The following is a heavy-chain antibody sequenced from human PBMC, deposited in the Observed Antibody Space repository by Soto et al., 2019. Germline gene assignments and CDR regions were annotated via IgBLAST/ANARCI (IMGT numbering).Heavy chain of an antibody. CDR2: MWYDGSNK. J-gene: IGHJ4*02. Sequence: GGSLRLSCAASGFTFSSYGMHWVRQAPGKGLEWVAVMWYDGSNKYYADSVKGRFTISRDNSKNTLYLQMNSLRAEDTAVYYCARDRSTDTYYFDYWGQGTLVTVSS. V-gene: IGHV3-33*01. CDR1: GFTFSSYG. CDR3: ARDRSTDTYYFDY.